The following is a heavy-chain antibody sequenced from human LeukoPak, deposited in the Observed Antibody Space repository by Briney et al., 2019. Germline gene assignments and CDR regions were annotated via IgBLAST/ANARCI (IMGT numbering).Heavy chain of an antibody. CDR1: GGTFSSYA. J-gene: IGHJ4*02. Sequence: GASVKVSCKASGGTFSSYAISWVRQAPGQGLEWMGGIIPIFGTANYAQKFQGRVTITADESTSTAYMELSSLRSEDTAVYYCARGAGFNWNSNGFDYWGQGTLVTVSS. CDR2: IIPIFGTA. V-gene: IGHV1-69*13. CDR3: ARGAGFNWNSNGFDY. D-gene: IGHD1-7*01.